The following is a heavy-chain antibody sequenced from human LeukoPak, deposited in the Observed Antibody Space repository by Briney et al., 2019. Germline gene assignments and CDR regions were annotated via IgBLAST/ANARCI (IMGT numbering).Heavy chain of an antibody. J-gene: IGHJ6*02. CDR2: IIPLFGIA. CDR1: GGTFSSYA. V-gene: IGHV1-69*04. Sequence: SVKVSCKACGGTFSSYAIIWVRQAPGQGLEGMGRIIPLFGIANYAQKFQGRVPITADKSTSTAYMELGTLRSEDTALYYCARDSFEYGDQNPKYPYYGMDVWGQGTTVTVSS. D-gene: IGHD4-17*01. CDR3: ARDSFEYGDQNPKYPYYGMDV.